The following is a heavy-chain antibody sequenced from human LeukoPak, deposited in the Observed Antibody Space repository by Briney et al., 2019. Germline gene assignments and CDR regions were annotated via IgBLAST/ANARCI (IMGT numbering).Heavy chain of an antibody. D-gene: IGHD1-26*01. J-gene: IGHJ4*02. CDR2: INAGNGNT. Sequence: ASVKVSCKASGYTFTSYAMHWVRQAPGQRLEWMGWINAGNGNTKYSQKFQGRVTITRDTSASTAYMELSSLRSEDTAVYYCARLSIVGAPAYWGQGTLVTVSS. CDR3: ARLSIVGAPAY. V-gene: IGHV1-3*01. CDR1: GYTFTSYA.